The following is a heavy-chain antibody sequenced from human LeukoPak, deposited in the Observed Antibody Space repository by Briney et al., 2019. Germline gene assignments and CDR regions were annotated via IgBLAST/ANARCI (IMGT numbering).Heavy chain of an antibody. J-gene: IGHJ6*04. CDR2: ISGSGGST. CDR1: GFTFSSYA. CDR3: AELGITMIGGV. D-gene: IGHD3-10*02. V-gene: IGHV3-23*01. Sequence: GGSLRLSCAASGFTFSSYALGWVRQAPGKGLEWVSGISGSGGSTYYADSVKGRFTISRDNAKNSLYLQMNSLRAEDTAVYYCAELGITMIGGVWGKGTTVTISS.